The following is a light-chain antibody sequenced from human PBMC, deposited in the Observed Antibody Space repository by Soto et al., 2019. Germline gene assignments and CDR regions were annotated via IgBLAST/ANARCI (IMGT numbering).Light chain of an antibody. CDR2: AAS. Sequence: IQLTQSPSSLSASVGDTVTITFGASQGISSYLAWYQQKPGKAPKLLIYAASTLQSGVPSRFSGSGSGTDFTLTISSLQPEDSATYYCQQVNSYPLTFGGGTKVDIK. CDR1: QGISSY. CDR3: QQVNSYPLT. V-gene: IGKV1-9*01. J-gene: IGKJ4*01.